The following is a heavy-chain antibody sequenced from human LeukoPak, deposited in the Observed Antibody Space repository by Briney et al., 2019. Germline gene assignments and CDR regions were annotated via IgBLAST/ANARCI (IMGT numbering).Heavy chain of an antibody. D-gene: IGHD1-1*01. CDR3: ARGVAGTGTTDY. J-gene: IGHJ4*02. CDR1: GGSFSGYY. CDR2: INHSGST. Sequence: SETLSLTCAVYGGSFSGYYWSWIRQPPGKGLEWIGEINHSGSTNYNPSLKSRVTISVDTFKNQFSLKLSSVTAADTAVYYCARGVAGTGTTDYWGQGTLVTVSS. V-gene: IGHV4-34*01.